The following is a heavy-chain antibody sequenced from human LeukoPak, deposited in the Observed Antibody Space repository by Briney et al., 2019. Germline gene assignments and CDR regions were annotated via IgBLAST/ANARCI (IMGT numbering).Heavy chain of an antibody. Sequence: GGSLRLSCAASGFTFSSYWMSWVRQAPGKGLGWVANIKQDGSEKYYVDSVKGRFTISRDNAKNSLYLQMNSLRAEDTAVYYCARAIAYDFWSGYSIGYYFDYWGQGTLVTVSS. CDR3: ARAIAYDFWSGYSIGYYFDY. D-gene: IGHD3-3*01. V-gene: IGHV3-7*01. CDR2: IKQDGSEK. CDR1: GFTFSSYW. J-gene: IGHJ4*02.